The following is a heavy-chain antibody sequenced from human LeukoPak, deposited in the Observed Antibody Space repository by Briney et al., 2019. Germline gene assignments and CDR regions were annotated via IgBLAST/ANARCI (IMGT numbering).Heavy chain of an antibody. Sequence: PGGSLRLSCVVSGFPFSNNPMNWVRQAPGKGVGWVSYISTAITTTYYAESVKGRFTISRDNAKNSLYLQMNSLRVEDTAVYYCARDGGKGYEIDYWGQGTLVTVSS. V-gene: IGHV3-48*01. CDR2: ISTAITTT. CDR1: GFPFSNNP. J-gene: IGHJ4*02. D-gene: IGHD2-2*01. CDR3: ARDGGKGYEIDY.